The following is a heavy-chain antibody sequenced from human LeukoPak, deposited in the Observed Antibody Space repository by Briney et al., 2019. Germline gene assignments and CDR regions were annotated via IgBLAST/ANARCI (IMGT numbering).Heavy chain of an antibody. CDR1: GYSISSGYY. CDR3: ARDTDIVVVPAVKYNWFDP. D-gene: IGHD2-2*01. V-gene: IGHV4-38-2*02. Sequence: ASETLSLTCTVSGYSISSGYYWGWIRQPPGKGLEWIGSIYHSGSTYYSPSLKSRVTISVDTSKNQFSLKLSSVTAADTAVYYCARDTDIVVVPAVKYNWFDPWGQGTLVTVSS. CDR2: IYHSGST. J-gene: IGHJ5*02.